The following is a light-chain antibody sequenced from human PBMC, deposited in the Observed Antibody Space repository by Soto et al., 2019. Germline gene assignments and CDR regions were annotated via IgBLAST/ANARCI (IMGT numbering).Light chain of an antibody. Sequence: QSVLTQPPSVSGALGQRVTISCTGSSSNIGAGYDVHWYQQLPGTAPKFLIYTYSNRPSGVPDRFSGSKSGTSASLAITGLQAEDEADYYCQYYDSTLSGWVFGGGTKLT. CDR2: TYS. J-gene: IGLJ3*02. CDR1: SSNIGAGYD. V-gene: IGLV1-40*01. CDR3: QYYDSTLSGWV.